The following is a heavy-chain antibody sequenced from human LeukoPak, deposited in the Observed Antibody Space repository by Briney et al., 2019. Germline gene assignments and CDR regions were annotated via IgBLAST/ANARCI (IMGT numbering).Heavy chain of an antibody. J-gene: IGHJ4*02. Sequence: SLRLSCAASGFTFTSYGMSWVRQAPGQGLEWVGWISAYNGNTNYAETLQGRFTMTTDTSTSTANMKLKSLRSGDTSVYYCAKWGDYDVFTDYYVSDYWGQGTLVTVSS. CDR1: GFTFTSYG. D-gene: IGHD3-9*01. CDR2: ISAYNGNT. V-gene: IGHV1-18*04. CDR3: AKWGDYDVFTDYYVSDY.